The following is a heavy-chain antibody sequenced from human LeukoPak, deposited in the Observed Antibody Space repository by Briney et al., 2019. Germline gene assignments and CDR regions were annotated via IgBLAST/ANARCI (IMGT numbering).Heavy chain of an antibody. CDR1: GFTFSSYA. CDR3: ARDRSVIAAAGTFGY. V-gene: IGHV3-30*04. D-gene: IGHD6-13*01. Sequence: PGRSLRLSCAASGFTFSSYAMHGVRQAPGKGLEWVAVISYDGSNKYYADSVKGRFTISRDNSKNTLYLQMNSLRAEDTAVYYCARDRSVIAAAGTFGYWGQGTLVTVSS. J-gene: IGHJ4*02. CDR2: ISYDGSNK.